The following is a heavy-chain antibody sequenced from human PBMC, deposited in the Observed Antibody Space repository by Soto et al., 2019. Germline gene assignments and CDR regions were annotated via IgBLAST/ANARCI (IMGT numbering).Heavy chain of an antibody. V-gene: IGHV4-39*01. CDR2: FYYSENT. Sequence: SETLSLTCAVSGGSITSSSYSWGWVRQPPGKGLEWIATFYYSENTHYNPSLKSRVTISVDTSKNQFSLKLSSVTAADTAVYYCARTLSYYYDSSGGFDPWGQGTLVTVS. J-gene: IGHJ5*02. CDR3: ARTLSYYYDSSGGFDP. D-gene: IGHD3-22*01. CDR1: GGSITSSSYS.